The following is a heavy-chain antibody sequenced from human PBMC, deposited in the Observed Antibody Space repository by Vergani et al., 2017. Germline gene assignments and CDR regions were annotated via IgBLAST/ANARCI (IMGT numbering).Heavy chain of an antibody. CDR1: GFTFSSYG. CDR3: AKDLGGSYYGYYYYYGMDV. Sequence: QVQLVESGGGVVQPGGSLRLSCAASGFTFSSYGMHWVRQAPGKGLEWVAFIRYDGSNKYYADSGKGRFTISRDNSKNTLYLQMNSLRAEDTAVYYCAKDLGGSYYGYYYYYGMDVWGQGTTVTVSS. CDR2: IRYDGSNK. D-gene: IGHD1-26*01. V-gene: IGHV3-30*02. J-gene: IGHJ6*02.